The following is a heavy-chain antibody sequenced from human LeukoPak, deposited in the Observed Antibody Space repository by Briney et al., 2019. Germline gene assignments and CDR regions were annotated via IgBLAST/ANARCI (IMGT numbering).Heavy chain of an antibody. V-gene: IGHV3-74*01. CDR2: VNSDGSWT. Sequence: GGSLRLSCAASGNYWMHWVHQAPGKGLVWVSHVNSDGSWTSHADSVKGRFTISKDNAKNTVYLQMNNLRTEDTAVYYCVSFYETNWGRGTLVTVSS. D-gene: IGHD2-2*01. CDR3: VSFYETN. J-gene: IGHJ4*02. CDR1: GNYW.